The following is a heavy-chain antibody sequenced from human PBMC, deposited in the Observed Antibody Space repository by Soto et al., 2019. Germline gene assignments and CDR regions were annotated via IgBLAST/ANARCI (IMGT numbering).Heavy chain of an antibody. CDR1: AGSMSYYY. V-gene: IGHV4-59*01. CDR3: ARDRAIISAPTKEYVFEI. CDR2: IYHSGTA. J-gene: IGHJ3*02. Sequence: SDTLSHPCILSAGSMSYYYWSWIRQPPGKGLEWIGYIYHSGTAEYNPSLKSRVTLSVDTSKSQFSLKMSSVTTADTAVYYCARDRAIISAPTKEYVFEIWGQGTMVTVSS. D-gene: IGHD5-12*01.